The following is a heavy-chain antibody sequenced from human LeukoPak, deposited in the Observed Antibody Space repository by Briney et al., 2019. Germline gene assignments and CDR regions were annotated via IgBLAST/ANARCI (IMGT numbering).Heavy chain of an antibody. J-gene: IGHJ6*02. V-gene: IGHV4-59*01. Sequence: SETLSLTCSVSDGSTNSYYWNWIRRPPGKGLEWIGYIYYNGNTNYSPSLKSRVTISVDTSKNQFSLKLSSVTAADTAVYYCSGMDVWGQGTTVTVSS. CDR1: DGSTNSYY. CDR3: SGMDV. CDR2: IYYNGNT.